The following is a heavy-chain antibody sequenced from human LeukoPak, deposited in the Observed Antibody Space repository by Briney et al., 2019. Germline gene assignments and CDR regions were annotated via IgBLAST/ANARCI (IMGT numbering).Heavy chain of an antibody. Sequence: GGPLRLSCAASGFTFSSYSMNWVRQAPGKGLEWVSSISTSSSYIYYADSVKGRFTISRDNAKNSLYLQMNSLRAEDTAVYYCARDRNSGYSGYAFDCWGQGTLVTVSS. CDR1: GFTFSSYS. V-gene: IGHV3-21*01. CDR3: ARDRNSGYSGYAFDC. J-gene: IGHJ4*02. D-gene: IGHD5-12*01. CDR2: ISTSSSYI.